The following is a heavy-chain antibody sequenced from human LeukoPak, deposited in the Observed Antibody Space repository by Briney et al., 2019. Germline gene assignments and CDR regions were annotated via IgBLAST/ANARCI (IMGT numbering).Heavy chain of an antibody. CDR2: ISYDGSNK. CDR1: GFTFSSYA. CDR3: ARDAVILRLKPSIFDY. D-gene: IGHD3-3*01. V-gene: IGHV3-30-3*01. J-gene: IGHJ4*02. Sequence: PGGSLRLSCAASGFTFSSYAMHWVRQAPGKGLEWVAVISYDGSNKYYADSVKGRFTISRDNSKNTLYLQMNSLRAEDTAVYYCARDAVILRLKPSIFDYWGQGTLVTASS.